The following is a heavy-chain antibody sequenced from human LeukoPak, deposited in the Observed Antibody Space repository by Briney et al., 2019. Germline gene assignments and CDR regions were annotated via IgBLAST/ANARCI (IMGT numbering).Heavy chain of an antibody. CDR1: GFIFSNYY. Sequence: GGSLRLSCAASGFIFSNYYMHWVRQAPGKGLVWVSHINGDGSNVNYADSVKGRFTISRDNAKKSLYLQMNSLRAEDTAVYYCARVWWRGSSWYGFWFDPWGQGTLVTVSS. V-gene: IGHV3-74*01. CDR2: INGDGSNV. CDR3: ARVWWRGSSWYGFWFDP. J-gene: IGHJ5*02. D-gene: IGHD6-13*01.